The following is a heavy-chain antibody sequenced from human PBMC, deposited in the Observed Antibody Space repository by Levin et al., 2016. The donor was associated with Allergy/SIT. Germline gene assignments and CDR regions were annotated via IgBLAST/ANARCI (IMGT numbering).Heavy chain of an antibody. CDR1: GFTFNSFA. CDR2: ISAPGDST. D-gene: IGHD2-2*01. J-gene: IGHJ3*02. Sequence: GGSLRLSCSASGFTFNSFAMTWVRQAPGKGLEWVSTISAPGDSTYYADSVKGRFTISRDNSKNTLFLRMNSLRVDDTAVYFCAKGYTYQVRSPVHMWGQGTMVTVSS. CDR3: AKGYTYQVRSPVHM. V-gene: IGHV3-23*01.